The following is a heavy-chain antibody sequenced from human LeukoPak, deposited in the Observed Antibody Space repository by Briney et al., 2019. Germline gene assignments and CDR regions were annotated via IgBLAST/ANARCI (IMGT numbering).Heavy chain of an antibody. V-gene: IGHV4-61*02. J-gene: IGHJ3*02. D-gene: IGHD1-14*01. Sequence: PSQTLSLTCTVSGGSISSGSYYWSWIRQPAGKGLEWIGRIYTSGSTNYNPSLKSRVTISVDTSKNQFSLKLSSVTVADTAVYYCARGQPGLGAFDIWGQGTMVTVSS. CDR3: ARGQPGLGAFDI. CDR1: GGSISSGSYY. CDR2: IYTSGST.